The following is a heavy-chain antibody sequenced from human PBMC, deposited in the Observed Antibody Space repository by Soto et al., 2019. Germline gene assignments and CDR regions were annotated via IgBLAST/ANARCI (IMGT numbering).Heavy chain of an antibody. J-gene: IGHJ4*02. CDR1: GGSISSGGYS. D-gene: IGHD6-25*01. CDR3: ARAGAAPDGFFDY. CDR2: IYHSGST. Sequence: SETLSLTCAVSGGSISSGGYSWSWIRQPPGKGLEWIGYIYHSGSTYYNPSLKSRVTISVDRSKNQFSLKLSSVTAADTAVYYCARAGAAPDGFFDYWGQGTLVAVSS. V-gene: IGHV4-30-2*01.